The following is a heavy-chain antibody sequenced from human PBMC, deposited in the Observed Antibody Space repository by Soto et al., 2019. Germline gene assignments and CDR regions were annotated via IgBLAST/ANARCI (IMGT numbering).Heavy chain of an antibody. Sequence: GESLKISCKGSGYSFTSYWISWVRQMPGKGLEWMGRIDPSDSYTNYSPSFQGHVTISADKSISTAYLQWSSLKASDTAMYYCARNGDAYNFRVSWFAPWGQGTLVTLSS. CDR2: IDPSDSYT. V-gene: IGHV5-10-1*01. D-gene: IGHD3-10*02. CDR1: GYSFTSYW. CDR3: ARNGDAYNFRVSWFAP. J-gene: IGHJ5*02.